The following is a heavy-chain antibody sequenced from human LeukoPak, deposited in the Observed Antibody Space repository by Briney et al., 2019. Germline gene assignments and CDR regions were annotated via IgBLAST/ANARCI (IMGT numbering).Heavy chain of an antibody. D-gene: IGHD6-13*01. CDR1: NGSIGSYY. V-gene: IGHV4-4*07. J-gene: IGHJ6*02. Sequence: SETLSLTCTVSNGSIGSYYWTWIRQPAGKGLEWIGRIHRTGSTNYNPSLTSRVIMSVDTSKNQFSLRLTSLTAADTAVYYCARDRYSSSWSPDYGMDVWGQGTTVTVSS. CDR2: IHRTGST. CDR3: ARDRYSSSWSPDYGMDV.